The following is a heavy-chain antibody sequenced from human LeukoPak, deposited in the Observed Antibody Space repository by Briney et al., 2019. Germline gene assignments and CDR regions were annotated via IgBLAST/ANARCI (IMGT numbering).Heavy chain of an antibody. CDR2: IFHSGTT. V-gene: IGHV4-39*01. CDR3: ARVNYYDSSGYYSINWFDP. D-gene: IGHD3-22*01. CDR1: GGSISSSTNY. J-gene: IGHJ5*02. Sequence: PSETLSLTCTVSGGSISSSTNYWGWVRQPSGKGLECIGSIFHSGTTYYNPSLKSRVTISVDTSKNQFSLKLSSVTAADTAVYYCARVNYYDSSGYYSINWFDPWGQGTLVTVSS.